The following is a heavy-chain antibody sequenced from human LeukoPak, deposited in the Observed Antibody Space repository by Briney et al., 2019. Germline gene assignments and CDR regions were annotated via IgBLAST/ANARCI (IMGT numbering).Heavy chain of an antibody. CDR2: ISSSSSYI. V-gene: IGHV3-21*01. CDR3: ARDYGDYGGPGY. D-gene: IGHD4-17*01. CDR1: GFTFSSYS. Sequence: PGGSLRLSCAASGFTFSSYSMNWVRQAPGKGLEWVSSISSSSSYIYYADSVKGRFTISRDNAKNSLYLQMNSLRAEDTAVYYCARDYGDYGGPGYWGQGTLVTVSS. J-gene: IGHJ4*02.